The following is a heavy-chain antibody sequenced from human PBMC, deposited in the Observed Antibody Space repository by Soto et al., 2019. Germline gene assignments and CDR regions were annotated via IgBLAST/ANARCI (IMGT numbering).Heavy chain of an antibody. V-gene: IGHV1-18*04. D-gene: IGHD5-12*01. CDR3: ARAEFSAYDRCYFDS. CDR2: IGHYKSDT. J-gene: IGHJ4*02. Sequence: ASVKVSCKASGYTFSSFGISWVRQAPGQGLEWMGWIGHYKSDTHYAQKLQGRVTMTTDTSTNTAYLELRSLRSDDTAIYYCARAEFSAYDRCYFDSWGQGTPVTVSS. CDR1: GYTFSSFG.